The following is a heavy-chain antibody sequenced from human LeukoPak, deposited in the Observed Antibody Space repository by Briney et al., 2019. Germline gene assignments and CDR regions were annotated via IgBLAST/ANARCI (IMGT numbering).Heavy chain of an antibody. J-gene: IGHJ6*02. Sequence: ASVKVSCKASGYTFTSYDINWVRQAPGQGLEWMGWMNPNSGNTGYAQKFQGRVTMTRNTSISTAYMELSSLRSEDTAVYYCARERLLWFGELLNYYYGMDVWGQGTTVTVSS. CDR2: MNPNSGNT. D-gene: IGHD3-10*01. CDR3: ARERLLWFGELLNYYYGMDV. V-gene: IGHV1-8*01. CDR1: GYTFTSYD.